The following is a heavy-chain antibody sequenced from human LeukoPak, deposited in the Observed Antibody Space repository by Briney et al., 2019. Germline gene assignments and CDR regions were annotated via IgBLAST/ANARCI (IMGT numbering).Heavy chain of an antibody. V-gene: IGHV1-18*01. J-gene: IGHJ4*02. CDR2: IIPIFGTA. CDR3: ARDERAVTAGGEYYFDY. CDR1: GYTFTSYG. Sequence: ASVKVSCKASGYTFTSYGISWVRQAPGQGLEWMGWIIPIFGTANYAQKFQGRVTITTDTSTSTAYMELRSLTSDDTAVYYCARDERAVTAGGEYYFDYWGQGTLVTVSS. D-gene: IGHD2-21*01.